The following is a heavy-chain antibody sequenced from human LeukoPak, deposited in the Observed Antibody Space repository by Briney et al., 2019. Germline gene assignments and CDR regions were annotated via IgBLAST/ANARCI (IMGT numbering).Heavy chain of an antibody. V-gene: IGHV1-2*02. J-gene: IGHJ4*02. D-gene: IGHD3-16*02. CDR1: GYTFTGYY. CDR2: INPNSGGT. CDR3: ARDEVAYDYVWGSYLPVFDY. Sequence: ASAKVSCKASGYTFTGYYMHWVRQAPGQGLEWMGWINPNSGGTNYAQKLQGRVTMTTDTSTSTAYMELRSLRSDDTAVYYCARDEVAYDYVWGSYLPVFDYWGQGTLVTVSS.